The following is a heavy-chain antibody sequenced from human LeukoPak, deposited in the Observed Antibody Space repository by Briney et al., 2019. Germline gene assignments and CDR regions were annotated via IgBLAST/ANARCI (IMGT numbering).Heavy chain of an antibody. J-gene: IGHJ6*03. CDR1: GFSPSTSGVG. CDR3: AHRRFGSKTIPFYYMDV. CDR2: SNWDDDK. Sequence: EPGPTLVHPTPPLTVTCTFSGFSPSTSGVGVGWIRQPPVKALEWLALSNWDDDKRYIPSRKSRITITQDTSKKQMGLTMPKIDPVDTATYYCAHRRFGSKTIPFYYMDVWGKGTTVTVSS. V-gene: IGHV2-5*02. D-gene: IGHD2-2*02.